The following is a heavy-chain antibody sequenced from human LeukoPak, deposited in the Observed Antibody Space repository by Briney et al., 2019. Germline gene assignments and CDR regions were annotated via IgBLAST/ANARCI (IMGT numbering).Heavy chain of an antibody. V-gene: IGHV3-30-3*01. CDR1: GFTFSSYA. Sequence: GGSLRLSCAASGFTFSSYAMPWVRQAPGKGLEWVAVISYDGSNKYYADSVKGRFTISRDNSKNTLYLQMNSLRAEDTAVYYCANGQWLGHFDYWGQGTLVTVSS. D-gene: IGHD6-19*01. CDR3: ANGQWLGHFDY. J-gene: IGHJ4*02. CDR2: ISYDGSNK.